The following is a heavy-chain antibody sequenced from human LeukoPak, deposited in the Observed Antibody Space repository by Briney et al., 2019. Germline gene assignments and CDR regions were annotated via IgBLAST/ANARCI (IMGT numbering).Heavy chain of an antibody. Sequence: PGGSLRLSCAASGFTFSSYSMNWVRQAPGKGLEWVSSISSSISYIYYADSVKGRFTISRDNAKNSLYLQMNSLRAEDTAVYYCARGLSGDDWSFDYWGQGTLVTVSS. CDR3: ARGLSGDDWSFDY. CDR1: GFTFSSYS. D-gene: IGHD2-21*02. J-gene: IGHJ4*02. CDR2: ISSSISYI. V-gene: IGHV3-21*01.